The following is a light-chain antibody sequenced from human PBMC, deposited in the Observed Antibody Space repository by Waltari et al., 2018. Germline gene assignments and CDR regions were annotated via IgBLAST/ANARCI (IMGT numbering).Light chain of an antibody. CDR1: SSDVGGYNY. Sequence: QSALTQPPSASGSPGQSVTISCTGTSSDVGGYNYVSWYQQHPGKAPKLMVYEVSKRPSRVPDLFSGSKSGNTASLTVSGLQAEDEADYYCSSYAGSNNLIFGGGTKLTVL. V-gene: IGLV2-8*01. J-gene: IGLJ2*01. CDR3: SSYAGSNNLI. CDR2: EVS.